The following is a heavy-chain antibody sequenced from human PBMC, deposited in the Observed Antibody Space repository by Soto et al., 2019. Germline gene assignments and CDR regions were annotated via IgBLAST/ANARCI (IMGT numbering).Heavy chain of an antibody. J-gene: IGHJ4*02. V-gene: IGHV3-23*01. CDR1: GFTFSSYA. CDR3: AKGPLVYAIREPFDY. CDR2: ISGSGGST. Sequence: PWGSLRLSCAASGFTFSSYAMSWVRQAPGKGLEWVSAISGSGGSTYYADSVKGRFTISRDNSKNTLYLQMNSLRAEDTAVYYCAKGPLVYAIREPFDYWGQGTLVTVSS. D-gene: IGHD2-8*01.